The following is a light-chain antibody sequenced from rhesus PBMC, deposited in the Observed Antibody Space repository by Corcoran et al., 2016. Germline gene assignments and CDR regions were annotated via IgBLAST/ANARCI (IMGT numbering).Light chain of an antibody. CDR3: RQHTSTPFS. V-gene: IGKV1-21*01. CDR1: QGISHW. CDR2: KAY. Sequence: DIQMTQSPPFLSASVGDRVTITRRASQGISHWLAWYQQKPGKAPKLLLYKAYTLQSGVPSRYRGSGARTEITLTIRTLPPGNVAPYICRQHTSTPFSFGQEAKVEIK. J-gene: IGKJ2*01.